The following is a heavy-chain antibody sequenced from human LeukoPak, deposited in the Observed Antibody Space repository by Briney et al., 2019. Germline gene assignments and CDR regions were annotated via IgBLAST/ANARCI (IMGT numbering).Heavy chain of an antibody. CDR1: GFTFSSYA. CDR3: ARSRYYDIVTGYTSYYYSYMDV. D-gene: IGHD3-9*01. Sequence: GRSLRLSCAASGFTFSSYAMHWVRQAPGKGLEWVAVISYDGSNKYYADSVKGRFTISRDNSKNTLYLQMNSLRAEDTAVYYCARSRYYDIVTGYTSYYYSYMDVWGKGTTVTVSS. J-gene: IGHJ6*03. V-gene: IGHV3-30*04. CDR2: ISYDGSNK.